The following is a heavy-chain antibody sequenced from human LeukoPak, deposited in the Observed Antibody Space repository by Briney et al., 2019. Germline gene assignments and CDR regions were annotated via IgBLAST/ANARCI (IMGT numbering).Heavy chain of an antibody. J-gene: IGHJ4*02. CDR2: ISDSDSTR. CDR3: ARGCSSTSCFDY. V-gene: IGHV3-48*03. CDR1: GFTFNNYE. Sequence: GGSLRLSCAASGFTFNNYEMNWVRQAPGKGLEWVSYISDSDSTRYYADSVKGRFTISRDNAKNSLYLQMNSLRAEDTAVYYCARGCSSTSCFDYWGQGTLVTVYS. D-gene: IGHD2-2*01.